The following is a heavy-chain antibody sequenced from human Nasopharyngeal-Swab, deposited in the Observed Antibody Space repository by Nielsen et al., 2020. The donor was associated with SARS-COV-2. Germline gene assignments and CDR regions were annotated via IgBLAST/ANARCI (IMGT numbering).Heavy chain of an antibody. CDR3: ARVIYGGGRMQFDY. J-gene: IGHJ4*02. Sequence: SETLSLTCAVSGGSISSSNWWSWVRQPPGKGLEWIGEIYHSGSTNYNPSLKSRVTISVDKSKNQFSLQLNSVTPEDTAVYYCARVIYGGGRMQFDYWGQGTLVTVSS. V-gene: IGHV4-4*02. CDR1: GGSISSSNW. D-gene: IGHD4-23*01. CDR2: IYHSGST.